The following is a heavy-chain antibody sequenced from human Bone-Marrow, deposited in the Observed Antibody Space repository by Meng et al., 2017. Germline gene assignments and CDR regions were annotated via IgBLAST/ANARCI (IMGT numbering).Heavy chain of an antibody. D-gene: IGHD2-2*02. J-gene: IGHJ5*02. CDR1: GGSISSGGYY. CDR3: ASLGYCSSTSCYIGTGGWFDP. V-gene: IGHV4-31*03. Sequence: SETLSLTCTVSGGSISSGGYYWSWIRQHPGKGLEWIGYIYYSGSTYYNPSLKSRVTISVDTSKNQFSLKLSSVTAADTAVYYCASLGYCSSTSCYIGTGGWFDPWAMETWSTAPQ. CDR2: IYYSGST.